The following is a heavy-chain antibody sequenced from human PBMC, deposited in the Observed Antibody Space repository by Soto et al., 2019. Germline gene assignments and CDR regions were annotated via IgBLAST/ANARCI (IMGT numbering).Heavy chain of an antibody. D-gene: IGHD3-22*01. V-gene: IGHV3-23*01. J-gene: IGHJ4*02. Sequence: GGSLRLSCAASGFPFSSYAMSWVRQAPGKGLEWGSAISGSGGTTYYADSVKGRFTISRDNSKNTLYLQMNSLRAEDTAVYYCATGDSSGYYYHSFDYWGQGTLVTVSS. CDR3: ATGDSSGYYYHSFDY. CDR2: ISGSGGTT. CDR1: GFPFSSYA.